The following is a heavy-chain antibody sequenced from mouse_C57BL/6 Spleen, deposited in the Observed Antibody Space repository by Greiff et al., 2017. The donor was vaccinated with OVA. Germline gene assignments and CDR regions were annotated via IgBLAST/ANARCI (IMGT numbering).Heavy chain of an antibody. J-gene: IGHJ1*03. V-gene: IGHV5-17*01. CDR3: ARDYGSRGYFDV. CDR1: GFTFSDYG. D-gene: IGHD1-1*01. Sequence: VQLKESGGGLVKPGGSLKLSCAASGFTFSDYGMHWVRQAPEQGLEWVAYISSGSSTIYYADTVKGRFTISRDNAKNTLFLQMTRLRSEDTAMYYCARDYGSRGYFDVWGTGTTVTVSS. CDR2: ISSGSSTI.